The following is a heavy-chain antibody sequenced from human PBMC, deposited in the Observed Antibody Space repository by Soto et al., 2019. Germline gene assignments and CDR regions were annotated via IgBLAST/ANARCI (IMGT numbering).Heavy chain of an antibody. V-gene: IGHV3-15*01. J-gene: IGHJ4*02. CDR3: TTSGVGTVDY. D-gene: IGHD1-7*01. Sequence: GGSLRLSCAASGFTFSNAWMSWVRQAPGKGLEWVGRIKSKTDAGTTDYAAPVKGRFTISRDDSKNTLYLQMNSLKTEDTAVYYCTTSGVGTVDYWGQGTLVTVSS. CDR2: IKSKTDAGTT. CDR1: GFTFSNAW.